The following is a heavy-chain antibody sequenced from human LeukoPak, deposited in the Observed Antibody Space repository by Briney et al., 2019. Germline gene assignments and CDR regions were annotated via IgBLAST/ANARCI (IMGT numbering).Heavy chain of an antibody. V-gene: IGHV1-18*04. CDR1: GYNFDRYG. J-gene: IGHJ6*02. Sequence: ASVKVSCKGSGYNFDRYGVNWVRQAPGQGLEWVGWISTYNGNTFYAQKFEGRVSMTTDTSTSTVYMELSSLRSEDTAVYYCARGAGYSSTGMDVWGQGTTVTVSS. CDR2: ISTYNGNT. CDR3: ARGAGYSSTGMDV. D-gene: IGHD6-13*01.